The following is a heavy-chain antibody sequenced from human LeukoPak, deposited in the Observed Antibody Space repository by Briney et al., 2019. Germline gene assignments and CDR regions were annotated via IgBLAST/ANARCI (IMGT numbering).Heavy chain of an antibody. V-gene: IGHV3-43*01. J-gene: IGHJ3*02. CDR2: ISWDGGST. Sequence: GGSLRLSCAASGFTFDDYTMHWVRQAPGKGLEWVSLISWDGGSTYYADSVKGRFTISRDNSKNTLYLQMNSLRTEDTAVYYCARVTEEGAFDIWGQGSMVIVSS. CDR3: ARVTEEGAFDI. CDR1: GFTFDDYT.